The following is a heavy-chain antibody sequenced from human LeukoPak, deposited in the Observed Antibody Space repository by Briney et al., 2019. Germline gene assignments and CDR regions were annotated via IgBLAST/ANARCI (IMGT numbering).Heavy chain of an antibody. Sequence: GRSLRLSCAASGCTFSSYAMHWVRQAPGKGLEWVAVISNDGSNTYYADSVKGRFTISRDNSKNTLYLQMNSLRAEDTAVYYCARIRSSIGWYEPFDYWGQGTLVTVSS. D-gene: IGHD6-19*01. CDR1: GCTFSSYA. CDR3: ARIRSSIGWYEPFDY. CDR2: ISNDGSNT. J-gene: IGHJ4*02. V-gene: IGHV3-30-3*01.